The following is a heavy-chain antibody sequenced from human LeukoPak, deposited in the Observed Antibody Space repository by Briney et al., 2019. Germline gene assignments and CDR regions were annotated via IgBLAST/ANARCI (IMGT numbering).Heavy chain of an antibody. CDR3: VRLQAVTGNFDY. Sequence: SETLSLTCTVSGGSTGSSGVYWGWIRQPPGQGLEWIETINYSGDTYYNPSLKSRVTISVDSSRNQFALKLSSVTAADTAVYYCVRLQAVTGNFDYWGQGALVTVSS. J-gene: IGHJ4*02. CDR1: GGSTGSSGVY. CDR2: INYSGDT. V-gene: IGHV4-39*06. D-gene: IGHD1-20*01.